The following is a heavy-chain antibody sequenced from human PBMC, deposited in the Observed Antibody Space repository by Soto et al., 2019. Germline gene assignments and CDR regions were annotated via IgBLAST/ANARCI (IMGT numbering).Heavy chain of an antibody. CDR2: IYYSGST. J-gene: IGHJ5*02. Sequence: QVQLQESGPGLVKPSQTLSLTCTVSGGSISSGGYYWSWIRQHPGKGPEWIGYIYYSGSTSYNPSLKSRVTILVDTSKNQFSLKLSSVTAADTAVYYCARGNSYGFGWFDPWGQGTLVTVSS. CDR3: ARGNSYGFGWFDP. D-gene: IGHD5-18*01. CDR1: GGSISSGGYY. V-gene: IGHV4-31*03.